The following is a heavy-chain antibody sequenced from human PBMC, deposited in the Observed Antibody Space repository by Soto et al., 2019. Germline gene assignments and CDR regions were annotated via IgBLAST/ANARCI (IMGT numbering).Heavy chain of an antibody. V-gene: IGHV5-51*01. CDR2: IYPGDSDT. Sequence: GESLKISCQGSGYSFTSYWIGWVRQMPGKGLEWMGIIYPGDSDTRYSPSFQGQVTISADKSISTAYLQWSSLKASDTAMYYCARHPVGYSSGWYFYFDYWGQGTLVTVSS. CDR3: ARHPVGYSSGWYFYFDY. J-gene: IGHJ4*02. D-gene: IGHD6-19*01. CDR1: GYSFTSYW.